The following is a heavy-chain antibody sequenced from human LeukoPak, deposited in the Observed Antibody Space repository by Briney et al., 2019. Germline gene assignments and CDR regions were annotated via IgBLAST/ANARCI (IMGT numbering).Heavy chain of an antibody. CDR1: GGSISSYY. CDR2: IYYSGTT. Sequence: SETLSLTCTVSGGSISSYYWSWIRQPPGKGLEWIGYIYYSGTTNYNPSLKSRVTISVDTSKNQFSLKLSSVTAADTAVYYCARTQLRSSYYFDYWGQGTLVTVSS. CDR3: ARTQLRSSYYFDY. D-gene: IGHD5-18*01. V-gene: IGHV4-59*01. J-gene: IGHJ4*02.